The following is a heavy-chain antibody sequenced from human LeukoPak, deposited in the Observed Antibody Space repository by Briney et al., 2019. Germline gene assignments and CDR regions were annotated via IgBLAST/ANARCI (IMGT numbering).Heavy chain of an antibody. J-gene: IGHJ4*01. Sequence: SETLSLTCSVSGGSVTSGSHYWIWIRQPPGKGLEWIGSINYHENTYSNPSLESRVSMSIDTSKNQFSLNLSSVSAADTAVFYCATTFSDILTPSYVFDFWGRGSLVTVSS. CDR2: INYHENT. V-gene: IGHV4-39*01. CDR1: GGSVTSGSHY. CDR3: ATTFSDILTPSYVFDF. D-gene: IGHD3-9*01.